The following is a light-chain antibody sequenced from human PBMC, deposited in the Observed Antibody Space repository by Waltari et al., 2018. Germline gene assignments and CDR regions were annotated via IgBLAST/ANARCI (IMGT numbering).Light chain of an antibody. CDR1: QSINSY. J-gene: IGKJ3*01. Sequence: EIVLTQSPATLSLSPGERGTLSCRASQSINSYLAWYQQKPGQAPRLLIYAASNRATGIPGRFTGSGSGTDFTLTINSLEPEDFAVYXCQQRSNWPRTFGPGTKVDIK. CDR3: QQRSNWPRT. CDR2: AAS. V-gene: IGKV3-11*01.